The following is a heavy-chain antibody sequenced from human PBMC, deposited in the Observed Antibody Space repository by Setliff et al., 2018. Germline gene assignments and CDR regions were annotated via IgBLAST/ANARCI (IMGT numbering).Heavy chain of an antibody. D-gene: IGHD3-16*01. V-gene: IGHV3-48*03. J-gene: IGHJ4*02. CDR1: GFTFSSYE. CDR3: ARVWGYYFDY. Sequence: GSLRLSCAASGFTFSSYEMNWVRQAPGKGPEWVSYISSSGSTRHYADSVKGRFTISRDNAKNSLYLQMSSLRDEDTAVYYCARVWGYYFDYWGQGTLVTVSS. CDR2: ISSSGSTR.